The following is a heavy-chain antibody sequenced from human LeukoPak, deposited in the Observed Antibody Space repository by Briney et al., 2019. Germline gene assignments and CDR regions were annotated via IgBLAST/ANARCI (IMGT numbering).Heavy chain of an antibody. J-gene: IGHJ5*02. CDR1: GFTFSDYA. V-gene: IGHV3-23*01. CDR2: ISGDGGTT. CDR3: ARDDCSGGSCYWFDP. Sequence: GGSLRLSCAASGFTFSDYAMAWVRQAPGKGPEWVSTISGDGGTTYYADSVKGRFTISRDDSTDTLYLQMNSLTAADTAVYYCARDDCSGGSCYWFDPWGQGTLVTVSS. D-gene: IGHD2-15*01.